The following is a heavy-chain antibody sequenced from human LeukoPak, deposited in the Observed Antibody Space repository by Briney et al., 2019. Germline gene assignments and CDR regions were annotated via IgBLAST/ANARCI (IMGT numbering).Heavy chain of an antibody. CDR3: AKYGGSGWVIDY. J-gene: IGHJ4*02. V-gene: IGHV4-59*08. CDR2: IYYTGGT. Sequence: SETLSLTCTVSGGSISNNYWTWIRQPPGKGLEYIGYIYYTGGTNYNPSLKSRVTISVDTSKNQFSLKLSSVTAADTAVYLCAKYGGSGWVIDYWGQGTLVTVSS. CDR1: GGSISNNY. D-gene: IGHD6-19*01.